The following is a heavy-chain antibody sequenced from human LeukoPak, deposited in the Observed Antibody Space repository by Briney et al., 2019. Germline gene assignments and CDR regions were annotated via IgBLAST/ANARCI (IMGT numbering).Heavy chain of an antibody. CDR1: GFTFDDYG. Sequence: GGSLRLSCAASGFTFDDYGMTWVRQGPGKGLEWVSAINWNGGSTGYADSVKGRFTISRDNAKNSLYLQMNSLRAEDTALYYCARGKSSSWSYYYYYMDVWGKGTTVTVSS. CDR3: ARGKSSSWSYYYYYMDV. V-gene: IGHV3-20*04. D-gene: IGHD6-13*01. J-gene: IGHJ6*03. CDR2: INWNGGST.